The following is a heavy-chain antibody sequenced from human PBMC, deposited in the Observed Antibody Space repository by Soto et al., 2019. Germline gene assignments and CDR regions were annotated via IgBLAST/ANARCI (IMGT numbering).Heavy chain of an antibody. J-gene: IGHJ4*02. V-gene: IGHV4-59*08. Sequence: ETLSLTCTVSGGSISSYYWSWIRQPPGKRLEWIGYIYYSGSTSYNPSLKSRVTISVDTSENQFSLMLSSVTAADTAVYYCARHQPGNYDYWGQGTLVTVSS. CDR1: GGSISSYY. CDR2: IYYSGST. D-gene: IGHD2-2*01. CDR3: ARHQPGNYDY.